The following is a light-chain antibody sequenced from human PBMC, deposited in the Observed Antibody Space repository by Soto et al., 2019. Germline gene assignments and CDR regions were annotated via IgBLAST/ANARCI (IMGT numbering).Light chain of an antibody. CDR3: KKGLQIPYT. J-gene: IGKJ2*01. V-gene: IGKV2-28*01. Sequence: DIVMTQSPLSLPVTPGEPASISCRSSQSLMTGSGHVDLDWYLQKPGQSPQLLIFLASNRASGDPHKFHGRVPDADLTLKNRTVDSRDVGVFYCKKGLQIPYTFGQGTNLDIK. CDR2: LAS. CDR1: QSLMTGSGHVD.